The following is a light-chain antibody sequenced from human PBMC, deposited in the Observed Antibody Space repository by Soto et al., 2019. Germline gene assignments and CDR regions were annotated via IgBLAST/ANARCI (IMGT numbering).Light chain of an antibody. CDR1: QSVSSSY. CDR2: GAS. CDR3: QQYGISPPWT. Sequence: EIVLTQSPGTLSLSPGERATLSCRASQSVSSSYLAWYQQKPGQAPRLLIYGASSRATGIPDRFSGSGSGTDFTLTISRLVLEDFAVYYCQQYGISPPWTFGQGTNVEIK. J-gene: IGKJ1*01. V-gene: IGKV3-20*01.